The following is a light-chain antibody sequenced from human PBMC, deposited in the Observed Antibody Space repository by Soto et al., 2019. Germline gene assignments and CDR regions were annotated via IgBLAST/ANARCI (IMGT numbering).Light chain of an antibody. CDR1: QTINSW. CDR2: ATS. CDR3: QQYKSFSLT. Sequence: DIQMTQSPSTLSXXVXXXXPXXXRASQTINSWLAWYQQKPGKAPKLLIYATSNLESGVPSRFSGSGSGTEFSLTISSLQPDDFATYYCQQYKSFSLTFGGGTKVDI. J-gene: IGKJ4*01. V-gene: IGKV1-5*03.